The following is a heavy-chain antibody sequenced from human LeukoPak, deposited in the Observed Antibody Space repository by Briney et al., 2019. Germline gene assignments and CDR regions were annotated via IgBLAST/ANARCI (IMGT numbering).Heavy chain of an antibody. J-gene: IGHJ4*02. D-gene: IGHD3-10*01. Sequence: GASVKVSCKASGYSLTDYYMHWVRQAPGQGLEWMGWINPNSGGTNYAQKFQGWVTMTRDTSISTAYMELSRLRSDDTAVYYCARGRDYGSGSYFDYWGQGTLVTVSS. CDR1: GYSLTDYY. CDR2: INPNSGGT. V-gene: IGHV1-2*04. CDR3: ARGRDYGSGSYFDY.